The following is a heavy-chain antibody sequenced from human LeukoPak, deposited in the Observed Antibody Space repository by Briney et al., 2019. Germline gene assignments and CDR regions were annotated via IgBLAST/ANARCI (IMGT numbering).Heavy chain of an antibody. Sequence: ASVKVSCKASGYTFTRYYTHWVRQAPGQGLEWMGVVYTSGGGTMYAQKFQGRVTMTRDTSTSTAYMELSSLRSEDTAVYYCARCGDSAGSFYYYGMDVWGQGTTVTVSS. V-gene: IGHV1-46*01. CDR3: ARCGDSAGSFYYYGMDV. J-gene: IGHJ6*02. D-gene: IGHD7-27*01. CDR1: GYTFTRYY. CDR2: VYTSGGGT.